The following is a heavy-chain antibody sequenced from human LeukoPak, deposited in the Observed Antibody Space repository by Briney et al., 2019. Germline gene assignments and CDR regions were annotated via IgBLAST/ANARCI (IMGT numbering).Heavy chain of an antibody. CDR1: GFTFNDFW. Sequence: GGSLRLSCAASGFTFNDFWMSWVRQAPGKGLEWVAAIQPNGRDKYYLDSAKGRFTISRDNAKNSLYLQMNSLRAEDTALYYCAKLRSSGLVDFDYWGQGTLVTVSS. D-gene: IGHD6-19*01. CDR2: IQPNGRDK. CDR3: AKLRSSGLVDFDY. J-gene: IGHJ4*02. V-gene: IGHV3-7*03.